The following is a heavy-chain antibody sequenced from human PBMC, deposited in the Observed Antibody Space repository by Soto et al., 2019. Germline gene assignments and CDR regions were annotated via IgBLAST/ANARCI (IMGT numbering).Heavy chain of an antibody. CDR1: GGTMSSYY. D-gene: IGHD3-9*01. CDR2: IYYSGST. V-gene: IGHV4-59*01. J-gene: IGHJ6*02. CDR3: ATGPEARYYDLLPGYYYAMDV. Sequence: SETLSLTCTVSGGTMSSYYWSWIRQPPGKGLEWIGYIYYSGSTNYNPSLKSRVTISVDTSKNQFSLKLSSVTAADAAVYYCATGPEARYYDLLPGYYYAMDVWGQGTTVTVS.